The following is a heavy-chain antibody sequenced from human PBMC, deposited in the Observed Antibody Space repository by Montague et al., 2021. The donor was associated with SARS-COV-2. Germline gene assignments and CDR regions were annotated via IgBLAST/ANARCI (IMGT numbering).Heavy chain of an antibody. CDR2: INYGGST. CDR3: ARGAPGY. D-gene: IGHD1-1*01. CDR1: GGSFSDYH. Sequence: SETLPLTCAVYGGSFSDYHWTWIRQSPGGGLEWIGQINYGGSTKYNPSLRSRVTISIDTSKNQFSLKLPSVTAADTAVYYCARGAPGYWGQGTLVTVSS. V-gene: IGHV4-34*01. J-gene: IGHJ4*02.